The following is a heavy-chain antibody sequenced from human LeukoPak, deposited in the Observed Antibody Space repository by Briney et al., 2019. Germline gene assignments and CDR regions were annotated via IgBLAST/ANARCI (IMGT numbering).Heavy chain of an antibody. CDR1: GYTFTSYA. CDR2: IIPIFGTA. J-gene: IGHJ4*02. V-gene: IGHV1-69*13. CDR3: ARGTTLVTNYFDY. Sequence: SVKVSCKASGYTFTSYAISWVRQAPGQGLEWMGGIIPIFGTANYAQKFQGRVTITADESTSTAYMELSSLRSEDTAVYYCARGTTLVTNYFDYWGQGTLVTVSP. D-gene: IGHD5-18*01.